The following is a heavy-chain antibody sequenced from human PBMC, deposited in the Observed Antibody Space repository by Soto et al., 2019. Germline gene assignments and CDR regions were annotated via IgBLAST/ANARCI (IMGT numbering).Heavy chain of an antibody. Sequence: SETLSLTCTVSGGSISTGNYYWGWIRQPPGKGPEWIGSFNTGSTYYNPSLKTRVTISVDTSKNQFSLRLSSVTAADTAVYFCTRIRSLAAAVPNYIDSWGQGTLVTVSS. V-gene: IGHV4-39*01. D-gene: IGHD6-13*01. J-gene: IGHJ4*02. CDR3: TRIRSLAAAVPNYIDS. CDR2: FNTGST. CDR1: GGSISTGNYY.